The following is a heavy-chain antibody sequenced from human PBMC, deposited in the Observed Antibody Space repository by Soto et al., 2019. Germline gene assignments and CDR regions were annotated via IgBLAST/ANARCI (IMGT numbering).Heavy chain of an antibody. CDR1: GGSISSYY. J-gene: IGHJ4*02. D-gene: IGHD3-22*01. CDR3: AISRRGNYYDSSAPFEY. V-gene: IGHV4-59*01. CDR2: IYYSGST. Sequence: SGTLSLTCTVSGGSISSYYWSWIRQPPGKGLEWIGYIYYSGSTNYNPSLTSRVTISVDTSKNQFSLKLSSVTAADTAVYYYAISRRGNYYDSSAPFEYWGQGTLVT.